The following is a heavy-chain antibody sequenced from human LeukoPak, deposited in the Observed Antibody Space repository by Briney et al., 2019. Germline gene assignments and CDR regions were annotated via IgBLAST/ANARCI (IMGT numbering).Heavy chain of an antibody. D-gene: IGHD2-2*01. V-gene: IGHV4-38-2*01. Sequence: PSETLSLTCAVSGYSISTGRYWGWIRQPPGKGLESIGSIHQSGSTYYNPSIKSLVTISVDKSNNQFSLNLRSVTAPDTVLYYGARSLSTAGIDYWGQGTLVTVSS. J-gene: IGHJ4*02. CDR3: ARSLSTAGIDY. CDR2: IHQSGST. CDR1: GYSISTGRY.